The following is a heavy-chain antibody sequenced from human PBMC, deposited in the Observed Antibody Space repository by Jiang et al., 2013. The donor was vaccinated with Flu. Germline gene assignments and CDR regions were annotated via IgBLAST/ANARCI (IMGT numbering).Heavy chain of an antibody. J-gene: IGHJ5*01. CDR2: ISHSGST. V-gene: IGHV4-59*13. CDR1: GGSMSTFY. D-gene: IGHD1-20*01. Sequence: GPGLVKPSETLSLTCTVSGGSMSTFYWSWIRQPPGKGLEWIAYISHSGSTNYNPSLKSRVTISVDTSNNQFSLRLSSVTAADTAVYYCARGGTITGTTRVWDSWGHGTLVTVSS. CDR3: ARGGTITGTTRVWDS.